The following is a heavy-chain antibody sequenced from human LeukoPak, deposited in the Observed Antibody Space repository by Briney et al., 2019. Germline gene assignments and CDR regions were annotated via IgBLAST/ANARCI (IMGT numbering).Heavy chain of an antibody. CDR3: ATGRWGVDY. Sequence: ASVKVSCKASEYTGYYLYWVRQAPGQGLEWMGWIHPNSGDTNYAQKFQGRVTMTRDTSIISAYMELSRLTSDDTAVYYCATGRWGVDYWGQGTLVTVSS. CDR2: IHPNSGDT. D-gene: IGHD3-16*01. CDR1: EYTGYY. V-gene: IGHV1-2*02. J-gene: IGHJ4*02.